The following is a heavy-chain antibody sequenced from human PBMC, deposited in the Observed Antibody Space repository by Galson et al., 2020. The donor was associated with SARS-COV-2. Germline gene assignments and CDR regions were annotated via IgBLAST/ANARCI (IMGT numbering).Heavy chain of an antibody. CDR2: IYYSGST. Sequence: SETLSLTCTVSGGSVSSGSYYWSWIRQPPGKGLEWIGYIYYSGSTNYNPSLKSRVTISVDTSKNQFSLKLSSVTAADTAVYYCASSGYSGYEPYYYYGMDVWGQGTTVTVSS. CDR1: GGSVSSGSYY. CDR3: ASSGYSGYEPYYYYGMDV. V-gene: IGHV4-61*01. D-gene: IGHD5-12*01. J-gene: IGHJ6*02.